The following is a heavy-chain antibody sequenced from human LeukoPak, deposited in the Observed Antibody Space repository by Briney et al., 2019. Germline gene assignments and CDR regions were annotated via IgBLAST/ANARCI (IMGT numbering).Heavy chain of an antibody. V-gene: IGHV1-8*03. CDR3: ARWYSSSWTNRDGNFDI. Sequence: GASVKVSCKASGGTFSNYAISWVRQAPGQGLEWMGWISAYNGNTNYAQKFQGRVTITRNTSISTAYMELSSLRSEDTAVYYCARWYSSSWTNRDGNFDIWGQGTMVTVSS. D-gene: IGHD6-13*01. CDR1: GGTFSNYA. CDR2: ISAYNGNT. J-gene: IGHJ3*02.